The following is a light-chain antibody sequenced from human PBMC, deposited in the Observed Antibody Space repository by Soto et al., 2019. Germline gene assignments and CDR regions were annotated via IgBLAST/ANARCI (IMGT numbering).Light chain of an antibody. CDR1: SSNIGAGYD. Sequence: QSVLTQPPSVSGAPGQRVTISCTGSSSNIGAGYDVHWYQQLPGTAPKLLIYGNSNRPSGVPDRFSGSKSGTSASLAITRLQAEDDADYYCQYYDSSLSVVFGGGTKLTVL. J-gene: IGLJ2*01. V-gene: IGLV1-40*01. CDR3: QYYDSSLSVV. CDR2: GNS.